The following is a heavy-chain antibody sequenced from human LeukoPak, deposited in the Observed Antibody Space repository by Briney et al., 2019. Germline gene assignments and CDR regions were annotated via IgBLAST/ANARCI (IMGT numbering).Heavy chain of an antibody. CDR2: IHSGGNT. V-gene: IGHV3-53*01. J-gene: IGHJ4*02. CDR1: GFTVSSNY. D-gene: IGHD2-15*01. CDR3: ARERRYCSGDNCYSGHDY. Sequence: PGGSLRLSCAVSGFTVSSNYMSWVCQAPGKGLEWVSLIHSGGNTDYADSLKDRVTISRDNSKNMVNLQINSLRPEDTAVYYCARERRYCSGDNCYSGHDYWGQGTLVIVSS.